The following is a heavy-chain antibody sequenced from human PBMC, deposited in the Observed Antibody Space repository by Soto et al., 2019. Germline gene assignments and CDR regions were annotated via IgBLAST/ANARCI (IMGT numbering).Heavy chain of an antibody. J-gene: IGHJ4*02. V-gene: IGHV4-59*12. Sequence: PSETLALTCTVYGDCISDNYWRWIRQPPGKTLEWIGYMYYTGSTNYNPSLKSRVTMSVDTSKNQFSLRLSSVTAADTAVYYCERYKRLIVDSWGRGTLVTVS. CDR2: MYYTGST. D-gene: IGHD3-22*01. CDR1: GDCISDNY. CDR3: ERYKRLIVDS.